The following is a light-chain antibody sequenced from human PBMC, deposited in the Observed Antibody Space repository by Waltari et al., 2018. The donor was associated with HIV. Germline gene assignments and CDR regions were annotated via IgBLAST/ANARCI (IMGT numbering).Light chain of an antibody. J-gene: IGKJ2*01. Sequence: EIVLTQSPGTLSLSPGERATLSCRASQSVDSNFLAWYQKRAGQAPRLLIYGASSRVTGVPDRFSGSGSGTDFTLTISRLEPEDSAVYYCQHYGRSPPMYTFGQGTKLEIK. V-gene: IGKV3-20*01. CDR3: QHYGRSPPMYT. CDR2: GAS. CDR1: QSVDSNF.